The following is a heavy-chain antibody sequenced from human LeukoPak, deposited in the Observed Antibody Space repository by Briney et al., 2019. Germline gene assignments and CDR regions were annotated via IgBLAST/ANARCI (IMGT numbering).Heavy chain of an antibody. CDR2: ISIYNGKT. V-gene: IGHV1-18*01. D-gene: IGHD3-3*01. J-gene: IGHJ5*02. CDR3: ARTTYAFWSGYYMPDDP. Sequence: ASVKVSCKASGYTFTNYVISWVRQAPGQGLEWMGWISIYNGKTDYAQTLRGRGTMTTDTSTSTAYMELRSLRSGDTAVYYCARTTYAFWSGYYMPDDPWGQGTLVTVSS. CDR1: GYTFTNYV.